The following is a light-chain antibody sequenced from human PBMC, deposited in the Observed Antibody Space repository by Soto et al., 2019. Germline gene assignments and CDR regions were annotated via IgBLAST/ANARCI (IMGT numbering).Light chain of an antibody. CDR2: DVF. V-gene: IGKV3-11*01. CDR3: QQRSNWPRVT. CDR1: QRVSSY. J-gene: IGKJ2*01. Sequence: EIVLTQSPAMLSLSRGERATLSCRASQRVSSYLAWYQQKPGQARRFLIYDVFNRATGIPARFSGSGSGTDFTLTISRLEPEDSAVYSSQQRSNWPRVTFGQGTKVEIK.